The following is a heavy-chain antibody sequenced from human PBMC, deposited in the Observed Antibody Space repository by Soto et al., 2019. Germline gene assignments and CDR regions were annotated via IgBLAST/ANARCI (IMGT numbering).Heavy chain of an antibody. Sequence: PSETLSLTCTVSGGSISRSTYHWGWIRQPPGKGLEWIGTIYYSGSTYYNPSLKSQVTISIDTSKNQFSLTLSSVTAADTAVYYCARPEYSSSSAEYYFDYWGRGTLVTVSS. CDR1: GGSISRSTYH. V-gene: IGHV4-39*01. J-gene: IGHJ4*02. D-gene: IGHD6-6*01. CDR2: IYYSGST. CDR3: ARPEYSSSSAEYYFDY.